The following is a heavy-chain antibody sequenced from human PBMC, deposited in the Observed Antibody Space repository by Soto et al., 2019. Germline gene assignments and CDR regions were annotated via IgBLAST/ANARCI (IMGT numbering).Heavy chain of an antibody. D-gene: IGHD2-15*01. CDR2: INPRGGST. CDR3: ARGGGFSPYYYNLDV. J-gene: IGHJ6*02. Sequence: VASVEVSCKASGYTLNTYYMHWVRQAPGQGPEWMGIINPRGGSTTYAQNFKDRVTMSSDTSSSTVYMELSSLRSEDTAVYYCARGGGFSPYYYNLDVWGQGTTVTVSS. CDR1: GYTLNTYY. V-gene: IGHV1-46*02.